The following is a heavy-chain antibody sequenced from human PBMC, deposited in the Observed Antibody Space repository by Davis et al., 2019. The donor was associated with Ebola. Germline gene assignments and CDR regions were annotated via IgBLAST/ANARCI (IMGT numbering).Heavy chain of an antibody. D-gene: IGHD6-25*01. V-gene: IGHV3-23*01. CDR2: FGASAGNT. J-gene: IGHJ6*02. CDR1: GFTFSSYA. CDR3: ARDLPSSGLNNYYYVMDV. Sequence: PGGSLRLSCAASGFTFSSYAMSWVRQAPGKGLEWVSAFGASAGNTYYADSVKGRFTISRDNSKNTLYLQMNSLRAEDTAVYYCARDLPSSGLNNYYYVMDVWGQGTTVTVSS.